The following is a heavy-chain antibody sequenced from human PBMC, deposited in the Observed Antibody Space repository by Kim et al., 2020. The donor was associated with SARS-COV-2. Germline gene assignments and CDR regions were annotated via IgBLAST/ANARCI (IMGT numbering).Heavy chain of an antibody. Sequence: YADSGKGRFTISRDNAKNSLYLQMNSLRAEDTAVYYCAGEGIHDVFDIWGQGTMVTVSS. CDR3: AGEGIHDVFDI. D-gene: IGHD3-10*01. V-gene: IGHV3-11*01. J-gene: IGHJ3*02.